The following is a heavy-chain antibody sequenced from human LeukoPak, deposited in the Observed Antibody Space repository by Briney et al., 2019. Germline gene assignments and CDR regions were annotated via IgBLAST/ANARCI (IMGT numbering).Heavy chain of an antibody. CDR3: ARKNDFDI. CDR1: GGSISSDH. D-gene: IGHD2/OR15-2a*01. V-gene: IGHV4-59*01. Sequence: SETLSLTCTVSGGSISSDHWNWIRQPPGKGLEWIGCIYYSGRTYYNPSLKSRVSILVDMSKSQFSLRLTSVTAADTAVYYCARKNDFDIWGQGTLVTVSS. CDR2: IYYSGRT. J-gene: IGHJ3*02.